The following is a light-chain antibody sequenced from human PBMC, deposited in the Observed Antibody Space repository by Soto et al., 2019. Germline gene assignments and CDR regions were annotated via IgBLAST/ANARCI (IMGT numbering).Light chain of an antibody. CDR2: DNN. Sequence: QSVLTQPPSVSAAPGQKVTISCSGSSSNIGNSYVSWYQQLPGTAPKLLIYDNNKRPSGIPDRFSGSKSGTSATLGITGLQTGDEADYYCGTWDSSLSAGRDVFGTGTKLTVL. CDR3: GTWDSSLSAGRDV. CDR1: SSNIGNSY. J-gene: IGLJ1*01. V-gene: IGLV1-51*01.